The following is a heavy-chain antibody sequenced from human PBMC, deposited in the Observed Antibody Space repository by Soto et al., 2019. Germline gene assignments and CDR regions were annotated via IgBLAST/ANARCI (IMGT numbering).Heavy chain of an antibody. D-gene: IGHD1-26*01. CDR1: VGTFSTYA. V-gene: IGHV1-69*01. CDR3: ARGVGAYYFDY. CDR2: IIPIFGTT. J-gene: IGHJ4*02. Sequence: QVQLVQSGAEVTKPGSSVKVSCKASVGTFSTYAITWVRQAPGQGLEWLGGIIPIFGTTDYARKFQGRVTITAAESTRTVFIELSSLTSADTDVYYCARGVGAYYFDYWGQGTLVTVSS.